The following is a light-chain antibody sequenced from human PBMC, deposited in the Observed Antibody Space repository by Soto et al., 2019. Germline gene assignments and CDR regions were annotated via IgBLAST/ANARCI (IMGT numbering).Light chain of an antibody. CDR1: QSLLYSSNNKNY. J-gene: IGKJ2*01. Sequence: DVVLTQSPDSLPVSLGERATINCKSSQSLLYSSNNKNYLAWYQQNPGQPPKLLIYWASTRESGVPDRFSGSGSGTDFILTISGLQAEDVAVYYCQQYYNTPYTFGQGTKVDIK. CDR3: QQYYNTPYT. V-gene: IGKV4-1*01. CDR2: WAS.